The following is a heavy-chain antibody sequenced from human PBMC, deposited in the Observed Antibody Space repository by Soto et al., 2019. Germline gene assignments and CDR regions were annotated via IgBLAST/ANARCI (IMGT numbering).Heavy chain of an antibody. V-gene: IGHV3-30*18. CDR2: ISYDGSNK. CDR3: AKDTAMDTYYFDY. J-gene: IGHJ4*02. Sequence: PGGSLSLSCAASGFTFSSYGMHWVRQAPGKGLEWVAVISYDGSNKYYADSVKGRFTISRDNSKNTLYLQMNSLRAEDTAVYYCAKDTAMDTYYFDYWGQGTLVTVSS. CDR1: GFTFSSYG. D-gene: IGHD5-18*01.